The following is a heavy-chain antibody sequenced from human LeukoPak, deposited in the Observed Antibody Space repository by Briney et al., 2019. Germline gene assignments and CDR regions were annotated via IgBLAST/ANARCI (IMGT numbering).Heavy chain of an antibody. D-gene: IGHD6-13*01. CDR3: ARGPRYSSSFVSWFDP. V-gene: IGHV1-8*01. J-gene: IGHJ5*02. CDR2: MNPNSGNT. CDR1: GYTFTSYD. Sequence: ASVKVSCKASGYTFTSYDINWVRQATGQGLEWMGWMNPNSGNTGYAQKFQGRVTMTRNTSISTAYMELSSLRSEDTAVYYCARGPRYSSSFVSWFDPWGQGNLVTVSS.